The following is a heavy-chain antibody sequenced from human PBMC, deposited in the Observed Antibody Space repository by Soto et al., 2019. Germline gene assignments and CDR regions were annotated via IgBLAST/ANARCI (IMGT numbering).Heavy chain of an antibody. D-gene: IGHD2-21*01. V-gene: IGHV4-30-2*01. Sequence: QLQLQESGSGLVKPSQTLSLTCAVSGGSISSGGYSWSWIRQPPGKGLEWIGYIYHSGSTYYNPSLHSRVTISVDRSKNQCALTLSSVTAADSAVYYCAGVRGPYCGGECYPPSPNWFDPWGQGTLVSVSS. CDR3: AGVRGPYCGGECYPPSPNWFDP. CDR1: GGSISSGGYS. J-gene: IGHJ5*02. CDR2: IYHSGST.